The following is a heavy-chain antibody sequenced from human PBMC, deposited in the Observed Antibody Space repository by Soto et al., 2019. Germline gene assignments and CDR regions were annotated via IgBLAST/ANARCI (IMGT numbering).Heavy chain of an antibody. D-gene: IGHD5-18*01. CDR1: GGSISNAAYS. CDR3: ARERGGYGLFDS. CDR2: IYPSGMP. Sequence: SETLSLTCTVSGGSISNAAYSWSWIRQPPGKGLEWIGYIYPSGMPFYNPSLRSRVTISIDRSNDQFSLNLKSVTAADTAVHYCARERGGYGLFDSWGQGTLVTVSS. J-gene: IGHJ4*02. V-gene: IGHV4-30-2*01.